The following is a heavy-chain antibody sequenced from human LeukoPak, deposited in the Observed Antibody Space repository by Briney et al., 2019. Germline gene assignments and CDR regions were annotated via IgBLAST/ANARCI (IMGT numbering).Heavy chain of an antibody. V-gene: IGHV3-15*01. J-gene: IGHJ3*02. CDR1: GFTFSNAW. Sequence: GGSLRLSCAASGFTFSNAWTTWVRQAPGKPLECAGRIPSKTDRGTTDYAAPVKGRFTISRDDSKNTLYLQMNSLKTEDTAVYYCTTDVTIAVAGRDAFDIWGQGTMVTVSS. CDR3: TTDVTIAVAGRDAFDI. CDR2: IPSKTDRGTT. D-gene: IGHD6-19*01.